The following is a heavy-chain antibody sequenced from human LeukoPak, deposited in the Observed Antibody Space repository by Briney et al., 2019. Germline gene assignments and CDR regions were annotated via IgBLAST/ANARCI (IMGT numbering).Heavy chain of an antibody. D-gene: IGHD2-21*01. CDR3: ARALLRRYNY. Sequence: IPSETLSLTCAVYGGSFSGYYWSWIRQPPGKGLEWIGEINHSGSTNYNPSLKGRVTISVDTSKNQFSLKLSSVTAADTAVYYCARALLRRYNYWGQGTLVTVSS. V-gene: IGHV4-34*01. J-gene: IGHJ4*02. CDR2: INHSGST. CDR1: GGSFSGYY.